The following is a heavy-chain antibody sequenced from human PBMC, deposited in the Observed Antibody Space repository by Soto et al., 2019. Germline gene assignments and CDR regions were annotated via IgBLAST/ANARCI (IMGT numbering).Heavy chain of an antibody. V-gene: IGHV1-18*01. CDR2: ISAYNGNT. J-gene: IGHJ4*02. CDR1: GYTFTIYG. Sequence: ASVKVSCKASGYTFTIYGISWVLQAPGQGLEWMGWISAYNGNTNYAQKLQGRVTMTTDTSTSTAYMELRSLRSDDTAVYYCARDVRQIFRSDIVVVVAAGYWGQGTLVTVSS. CDR3: ARDVRQIFRSDIVVVVAAGY. D-gene: IGHD2-15*01.